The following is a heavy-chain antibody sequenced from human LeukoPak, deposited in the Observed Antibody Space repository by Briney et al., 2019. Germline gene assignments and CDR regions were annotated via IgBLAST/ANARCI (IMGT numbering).Heavy chain of an antibody. CDR3: ARDLKSYYDFSSGTITQFDY. D-gene: IGHD3-3*01. V-gene: IGHV1-18*01. CDR1: GYTFTSYG. CDR2: ISAYNGNT. Sequence: ASVKVSCKASGYTFTSYGISWVRQAPGQGLEWMGWISAYNGNTNYAQKLQGRVTMTTDTSTSTAYMELRSLRSDDTAVYYCARDLKSYYDFSSGTITQFDYWGQGTLVTVSS. J-gene: IGHJ4*02.